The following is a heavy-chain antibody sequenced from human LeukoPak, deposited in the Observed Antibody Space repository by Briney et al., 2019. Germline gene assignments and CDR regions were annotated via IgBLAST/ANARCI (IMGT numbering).Heavy chain of an antibody. Sequence: ASVKVSCKASGYTFTGYYMHWVRQAPGQGLEWMGWINPNSGGTNYAQKFQGRVTMTRDTSISTAYMDLSRLRSDDTAVYYCARGQLELTSMGYYYYMDVWGKGTTVTVSS. CDR3: ARGQLELTSMGYYYYMDV. J-gene: IGHJ6*03. CDR2: INPNSGGT. D-gene: IGHD1-1*01. V-gene: IGHV1-2*02. CDR1: GYTFTGYY.